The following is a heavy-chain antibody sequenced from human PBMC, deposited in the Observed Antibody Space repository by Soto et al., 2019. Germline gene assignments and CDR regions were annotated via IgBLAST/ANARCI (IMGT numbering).Heavy chain of an antibody. V-gene: IGHV3-33*01. J-gene: IGHJ6*02. CDR3: ARDLSCSSTSCQPTYYYGMDV. Sequence: GGSLRLSCAASGFTFSSYGMHWVRQAPGKGLEWVAVIWYDGSNKYYADSVKGRFTISRDNSKNTLYLQMNSLRAEDTAVYCCARDLSCSSTSCQPTYYYGMDVWGQGTTVTVSS. CDR1: GFTFSSYG. D-gene: IGHD2-2*01. CDR2: IWYDGSNK.